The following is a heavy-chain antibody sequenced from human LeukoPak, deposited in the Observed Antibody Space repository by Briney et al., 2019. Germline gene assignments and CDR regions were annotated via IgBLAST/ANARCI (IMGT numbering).Heavy chain of an antibody. Sequence: PGGSLRLSCAASGFTVSSNYMSWVRQAPGKGLEWVSVIYRGGNTYYADSVKGRFTISRDNSKNTLYLQMNSLRAEDTAVYYCARAIRNQLLSDHWGPGTLVTVSS. J-gene: IGHJ4*02. CDR1: GFTVSSNY. CDR2: IYRGGNT. CDR3: ARAIRNQLLSDH. D-gene: IGHD2-2*01. V-gene: IGHV3-53*01.